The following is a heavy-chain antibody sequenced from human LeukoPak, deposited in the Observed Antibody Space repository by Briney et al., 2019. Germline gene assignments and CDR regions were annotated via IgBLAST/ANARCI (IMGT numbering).Heavy chain of an antibody. D-gene: IGHD3-9*01. CDR1: GFTFSSYA. CDR2: LSGSGGST. J-gene: IGHJ4*02. CDR3: AKHTSVTGYYWNFDY. Sequence: GGSLRLSCAASGFTFSSYAMSWVRQAPGKGLEWVSVLSGSGGSTYYADSVKGRFTISRDNSKNTLFLQMNSLRAEGTAVYYCAKHTSVTGYYWNFDYWGQGTLVTVSS. V-gene: IGHV3-23*01.